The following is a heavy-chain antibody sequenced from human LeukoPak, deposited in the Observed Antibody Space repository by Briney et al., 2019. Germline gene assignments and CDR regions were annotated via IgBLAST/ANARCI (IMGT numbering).Heavy chain of an antibody. V-gene: IGHV1-46*01. CDR3: ARDTYSYGLFDY. D-gene: IGHD5-18*01. CDR1: GYTFTSYY. CDR2: INPSGGST. J-gene: IGHJ4*02. Sequence: RASVKVSCKASGYTFTSYYMHWVRQAPGQGLEWMGIINPSGGSTSYAQKFQGRVTMTRDTSASTVYMELSSLRSEDTAVYYCARDTYSYGLFDYWGQGTLVTVSS.